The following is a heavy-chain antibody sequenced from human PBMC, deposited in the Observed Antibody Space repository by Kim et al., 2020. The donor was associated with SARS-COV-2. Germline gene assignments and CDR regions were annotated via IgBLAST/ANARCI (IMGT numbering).Heavy chain of an antibody. D-gene: IGHD2-15*01. V-gene: IGHV3-30*04. CDR1: GFNFSGHS. CDR3: VRVGLCSGGDCYSPLDY. CDR2: VSSDGSKT. J-gene: IGHJ4*02. Sequence: GGSLRLSCAASGFNFSGHSMHWVRQAPGKGLDWVAIVSSDGSKTFYADSVKGRFTISRNNSKKTLSLQMNSLRVEETAVYYCVRVGLCSGGDCYSPLDYWGQGRQGTVSS.